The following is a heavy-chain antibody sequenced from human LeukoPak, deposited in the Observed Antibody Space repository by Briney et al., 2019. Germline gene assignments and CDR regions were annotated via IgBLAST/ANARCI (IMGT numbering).Heavy chain of an antibody. V-gene: IGHV1-18*01. CDR3: ARVEEVRGGITSFDY. CDR1: GYTFTSYA. J-gene: IGHJ4*02. D-gene: IGHD3-10*01. CDR2: ISAYNGNT. Sequence: ASVKVSCKASGYTFTSYAISWVRQAPGQGLEWMGWISAYNGNTNYAQKLQGRVTATTDTSTSTAYMELRSLTSDDTAVYYCARVEEVRGGITSFDYWGQGTLVTVSS.